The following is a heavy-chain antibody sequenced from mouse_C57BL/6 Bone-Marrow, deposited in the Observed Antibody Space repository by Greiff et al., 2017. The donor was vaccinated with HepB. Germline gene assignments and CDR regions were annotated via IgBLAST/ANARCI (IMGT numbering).Heavy chain of an antibody. D-gene: IGHD1-1*01. CDR3: ARSYFGSSQSFDY. V-gene: IGHV5-17*02. CDR1: GFTFSSFG. CDR2: ISSASGSI. J-gene: IGHJ2*01. Sequence: EVQLVESGGGLVQPGGSRKLSCAASGFTFSSFGLHWVRQAPDKGLEWVADISSASGSIYYADTVKGRYTISRDNPNNTPFLQMTSLRSEDTAMYYCARSYFGSSQSFDYGGQGTALTVSS.